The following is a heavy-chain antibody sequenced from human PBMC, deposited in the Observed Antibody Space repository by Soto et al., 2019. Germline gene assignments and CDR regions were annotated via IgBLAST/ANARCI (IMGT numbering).Heavy chain of an antibody. CDR1: GGSFSGYY. V-gene: IGHV4-34*01. J-gene: IGHJ4*02. CDR3: ARSYGSGSYYTFSAPYYFDY. CDR2: INHSGST. Sequence: SETLSLTCAVYGGSFSGYYWSWIRQPPGKGLEWIGEINHSGSTNYNPSLKSRVTISVDTSKNQFSLKLSSVTAADTAMYYCARSYGSGSYYTFSAPYYFDYWGQGTLVTVSS. D-gene: IGHD3-10*01.